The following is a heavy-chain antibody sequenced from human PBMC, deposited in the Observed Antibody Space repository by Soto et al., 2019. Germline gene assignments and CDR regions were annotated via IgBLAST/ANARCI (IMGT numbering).Heavy chain of an antibody. Sequence: EVQLAESGGGLVQPGGSLRLSCAATGFTFSNYGMHWVRQVPGRGLVWVSRITPDGSSTNYADSVKGRFTMSRDNAKNMVYLEMNSLRAEDTAVYYCARDNWNSYWGQGILVTVSS. J-gene: IGHJ4*02. CDR3: ARDNWNSY. D-gene: IGHD1-7*01. CDR1: GFTFSNYG. CDR2: ITPDGSST. V-gene: IGHV3-74*01.